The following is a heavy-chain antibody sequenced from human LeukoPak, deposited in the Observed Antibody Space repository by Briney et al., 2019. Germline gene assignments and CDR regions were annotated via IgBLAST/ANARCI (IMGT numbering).Heavy chain of an antibody. CDR2: TNGYNGNT. CDR3: VRDGYCSTVGCHDYDMDV. Sequence: GASVKLSCKASGYTFKSFAISWVRQAPGQGLEWMAWTNGYNGNTDYAQKVQGRVTMATDTSTDTAYMELRSLRADDTAVYYCVRDGYCSTVGCHDYDMDVWGKGTTITVSS. CDR1: GYTFKSFA. J-gene: IGHJ6*03. V-gene: IGHV1-18*01. D-gene: IGHD2-2*03.